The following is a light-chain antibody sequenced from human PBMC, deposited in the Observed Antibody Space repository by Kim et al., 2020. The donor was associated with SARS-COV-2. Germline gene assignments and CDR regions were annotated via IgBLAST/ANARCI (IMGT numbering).Light chain of an antibody. CDR2: AAS. CDR3: QQLNSYSST. V-gene: IGKV1-9*01. CDR1: QGISTY. J-gene: IGKJ5*01. Sequence: VGDRVTITCRDSQGISTYLAWYQQKPGKAPKLLIYAASTLQSGVPSRFSGSGFGTDFTLIISSLQPEDFATYYCQQLNSYSSTFGQGTRLEIK.